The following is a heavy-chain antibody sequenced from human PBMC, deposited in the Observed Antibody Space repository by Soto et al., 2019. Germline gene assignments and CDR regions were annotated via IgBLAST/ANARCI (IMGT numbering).Heavy chain of an antibody. CDR1: GFTFSNAW. J-gene: IGHJ4*02. CDR2: IKSKTDGGTT. Sequence: EVQLVESGGGLVEPGGSLRLSCSTSGFTFSNAWMTWVRQVPGKGLEWVGRIKSKTDGGTTDYAAPVKGRFTISRDDSESTLYMQMNSLKTEDTAIYYCTGTYYSSSMRFDYWGQGTLVSVSS. D-gene: IGHD6-6*01. V-gene: IGHV3-15*01. CDR3: TGTYYSSSMRFDY.